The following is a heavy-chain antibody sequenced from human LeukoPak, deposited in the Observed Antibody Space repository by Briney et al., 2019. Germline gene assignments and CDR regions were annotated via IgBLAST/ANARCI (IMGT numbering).Heavy chain of an antibody. CDR1: GFTFSSYA. D-gene: IGHD6-13*01. CDR2: TSGSGGST. CDR3: AKDSAYSSSWYYFDY. J-gene: IGHJ4*02. V-gene: IGHV3-23*01. Sequence: GGSLRLSCAASGFTFSSYAMSWVRQAPGKGLEWVSGTSGSGGSTYYADSVNGRFTISRDNSKNTLYLQMNSLRAEDTAVYYCAKDSAYSSSWYYFDYWGQGTLVTVAS.